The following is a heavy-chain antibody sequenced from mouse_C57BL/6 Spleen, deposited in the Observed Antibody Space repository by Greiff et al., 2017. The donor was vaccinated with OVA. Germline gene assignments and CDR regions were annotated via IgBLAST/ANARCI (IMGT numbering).Heavy chain of an antibody. J-gene: IGHJ2*01. Sequence: QVQLQQPGAELVKPGASVTLSCKASGYTFTSYWMQWVKQRPGQGLEWIGEIDPSDSYTNYNQKIKGKATLTVDTSSSTAYMQLSSLTSEDSAVYYCAREGDGYYFDYWGQGTTLTVSS. V-gene: IGHV1-50*01. D-gene: IGHD2-3*01. CDR2: IDPSDSYT. CDR3: AREGDGYYFDY. CDR1: GYTFTSYW.